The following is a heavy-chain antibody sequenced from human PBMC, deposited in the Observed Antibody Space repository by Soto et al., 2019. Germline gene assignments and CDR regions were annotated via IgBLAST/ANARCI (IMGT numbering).Heavy chain of an antibody. CDR2: IYYSGST. CDR3: ARYQDAGSYYRSIFVY. V-gene: IGHV4-59*01. CDR1: GGSISSYY. J-gene: IGHJ4*02. Sequence: PSETLSLTCTVSGGSISSYYWSWIRQPPGKGLEWIGYIYYSGSTNYNPSLKSRVTISVDTSKNQFSLKLSSVTAADTAVYYCARYQDAGSYYRSIFVYWGQATLVTVSS. D-gene: IGHD3-10*01.